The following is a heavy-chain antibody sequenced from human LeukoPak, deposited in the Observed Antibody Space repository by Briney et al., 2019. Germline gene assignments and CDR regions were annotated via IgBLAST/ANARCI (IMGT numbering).Heavy chain of an antibody. CDR3: ARSGRGVDSFYFYMDV. V-gene: IGHV3-7*01. CDR2: IKHDGSEKQDGSEK. Sequence: GGSLRLSCVASGFTFGEYAMSWVRQAPGKGLEWVANIKHDGSEKQDGSEKNYVDSVKGRFTISRDNAKNSLYLQMNSLRAEDTAVYYCARSGRGVDSFYFYMDVWGKGTTVTVSS. D-gene: IGHD3-10*01. J-gene: IGHJ6*03. CDR1: GFTFGEYA.